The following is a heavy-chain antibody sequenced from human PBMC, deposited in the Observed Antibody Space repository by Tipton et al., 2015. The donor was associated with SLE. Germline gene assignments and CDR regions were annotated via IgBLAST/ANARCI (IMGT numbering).Heavy chain of an antibody. CDR3: AKAREEVVVQLGSFDY. D-gene: IGHD1-1*01. V-gene: IGHV3-33*06. Sequence: QLVQSGGGVVQPGTSLTLSCAASGFTFSSYGMHWVRQAPGKGLQWVGTIWYDGRSKNYADTVKGRFTISRDNSKNTLYLQMNSLRGEDTAVYCCAKAREEVVVQLGSFDYWSQGTLVTVSS. CDR2: IWYDGRSK. J-gene: IGHJ4*02. CDR1: GFTFSSYG.